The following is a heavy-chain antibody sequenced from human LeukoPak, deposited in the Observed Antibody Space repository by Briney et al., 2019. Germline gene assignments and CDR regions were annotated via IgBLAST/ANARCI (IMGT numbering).Heavy chain of an antibody. Sequence: ASVTVSCKASGYTFTGYYIHWVRQAPGQGLEWMGWINPNTDGTNYAQKFQGRVTMTRDTSIRTVYMELSRLKSDDTAVYYCARDPSDDYGDYYYFDFWGQGTLVTVSS. D-gene: IGHD4-17*01. V-gene: IGHV1-2*02. CDR1: GYTFTGYY. CDR2: INPNTDGT. CDR3: ARDPSDDYGDYYYFDF. J-gene: IGHJ4*02.